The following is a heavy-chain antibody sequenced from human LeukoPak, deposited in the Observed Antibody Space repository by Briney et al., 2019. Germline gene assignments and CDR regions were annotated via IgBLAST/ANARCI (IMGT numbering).Heavy chain of an antibody. CDR2: IKSKTDGGTT. J-gene: IGHJ4*02. CDR3: TTDPPPNYYYDSSGYYILDSLGY. V-gene: IGHV3-15*01. Sequence: GGALSLSCAASGFAFSDAWMNWVRQAPGKGRVWVGRIKSKTDGGTTNYAAPVKGRFTISRDDSKNTLYLQMNSLKTEDTAVYYCTTDPPPNYYYDSSGYYILDSLGYWGQGTLVTVSS. D-gene: IGHD3-22*01. CDR1: GFAFSDAW.